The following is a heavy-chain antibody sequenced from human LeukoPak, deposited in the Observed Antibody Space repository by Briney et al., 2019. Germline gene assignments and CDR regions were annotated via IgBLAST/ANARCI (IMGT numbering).Heavy chain of an antibody. CDR2: IIPIFGTA. D-gene: IGHD1-26*01. CDR3: ARDQGSGSYLGHY. CDR1: GGTFSSYA. V-gene: IGHV1-69*01. J-gene: IGHJ4*02. Sequence: SVKVSCKASGGTFSSYAISWVRQAPGQGLEWMGGIIPIFGTANYAQKFRGRVTITADESTSTAYMELSSLRSEDTAVYYCARDQGSGSYLGHYWGQGTLVTVSS.